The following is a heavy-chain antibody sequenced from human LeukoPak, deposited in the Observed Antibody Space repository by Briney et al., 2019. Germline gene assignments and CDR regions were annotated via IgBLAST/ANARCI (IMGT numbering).Heavy chain of an antibody. J-gene: IGHJ6*02. CDR3: ASRQSLGEPYYYYYYGMDV. V-gene: IGHV4-31*03. D-gene: IGHD1-26*01. Sequence: PSETLSLTCTVSGGSISSGGYYWSWIRQHPGKGLEWIGYIYYSGSTYYNPSLKSRVTISVDTSKNQFSLKLSSVTAADTAVYYCASRQSLGEPYYYYYYGMDVWGQGTTVTVSS. CDR2: IYYSGST. CDR1: GGSISSGGYY.